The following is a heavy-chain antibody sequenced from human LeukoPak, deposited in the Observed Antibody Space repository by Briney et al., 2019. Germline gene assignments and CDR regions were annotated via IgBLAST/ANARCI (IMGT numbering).Heavy chain of an antibody. J-gene: IGHJ4*02. CDR2: ISNSGSII. D-gene: IGHD5-18*01. V-gene: IGHV3-11*01. Sequence: GESLKISCAASGFTFSDYYMFWSRQAPGKGLEWVSHISNSGSIIYYADSVKGRFTVSRDNAKDSLYLQMNSLRAEDTAVYYCARAVSADTAMVYFDYWGQGTLVTVSS. CDR1: GFTFSDYY. CDR3: ARAVSADTAMVYFDY.